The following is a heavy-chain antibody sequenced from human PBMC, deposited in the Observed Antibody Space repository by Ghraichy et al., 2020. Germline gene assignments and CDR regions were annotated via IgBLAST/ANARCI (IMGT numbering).Heavy chain of an antibody. J-gene: IGHJ4*02. D-gene: IGHD3-9*01. Sequence: GGSLRLSCTASGFTFNNAWVTWVRQAPGKGLEWSGRIKSKADGGTTDYGAPVKGRFTISRDDSKNTVYLQMNSLRTEDTAVYYCGRLGAFDYWGQGTLVTVSS. CDR1: GFTFNNAW. CDR2: IKSKADGGTT. CDR3: GRLGAFDY. V-gene: IGHV3-15*01.